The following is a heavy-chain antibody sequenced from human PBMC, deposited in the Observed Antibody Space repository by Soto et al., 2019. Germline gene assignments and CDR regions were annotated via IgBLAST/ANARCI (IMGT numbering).Heavy chain of an antibody. V-gene: IGHV1-69*13. CDR2: IIPIFGTA. J-gene: IGHJ4*02. Sequence: SVKVSCKASGGTFSFYAISWVRQAPGQGLEWMGGIIPIFGTAKYAQKFQGRVTITADESTSTAYMELSSLRSEDTAVYFCARARGPYYDSSGYYPTFDYCAQGTLVTVSS. CDR1: GGTFSFYA. CDR3: ARARGPYYDSSGYYPTFDY. D-gene: IGHD3-22*01.